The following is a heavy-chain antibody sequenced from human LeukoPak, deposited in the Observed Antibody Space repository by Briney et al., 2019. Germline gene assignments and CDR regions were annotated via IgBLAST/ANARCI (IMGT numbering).Heavy chain of an antibody. CDR3: AGGWGSFSGAADY. CDR1: GSSFTGYY. J-gene: IGHJ4*02. V-gene: IGHV4-34*01. D-gene: IGHD6-19*01. CDR2: RDHRGSS. Sequence: SETLSLTCSVHGSSFTGYYWSWIRQPPGKGLEWIGERDHRGSSYFNPSFESRVTISLDMSRKQFSLNLTSVTAADTAFYYCAGGWGSFSGAADYWGQGPLVTVSS.